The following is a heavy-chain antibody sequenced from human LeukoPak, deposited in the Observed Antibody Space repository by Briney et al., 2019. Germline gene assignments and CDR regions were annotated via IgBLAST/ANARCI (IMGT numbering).Heavy chain of an antibody. Sequence: GGSLRLSCAASGFTFGRSVMHWVRQAPGKGLEWMAGISDDGRSEHFADSVKGRFTISRDNSKSTVFLQMNSLRSEDTAVYYCATEGDSSGHAGVFDYWGLGTLVTVSS. V-gene: IGHV3-30*04. CDR1: GFTFGRSV. J-gene: IGHJ4*02. D-gene: IGHD6-19*01. CDR2: ISDDGRSE. CDR3: ATEGDSSGHAGVFDY.